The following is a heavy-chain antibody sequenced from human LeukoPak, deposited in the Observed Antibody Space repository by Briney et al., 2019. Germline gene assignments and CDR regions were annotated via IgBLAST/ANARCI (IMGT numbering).Heavy chain of an antibody. V-gene: IGHV1-24*01. J-gene: IGHJ3*02. CDR3: ATDSAMGIAVAGPAEAFDI. Sequence: ASVKVSCKVSGYTLTELSMHWVRQAPGKGLEWMGGCDPEDGETIYAQKFQGTVTMTEDTSTDTAYMELSSLRSEDTAVYYCATDSAMGIAVAGPAEAFDIWGQGTMVTVSS. CDR2: CDPEDGET. CDR1: GYTLTELS. D-gene: IGHD6-19*01.